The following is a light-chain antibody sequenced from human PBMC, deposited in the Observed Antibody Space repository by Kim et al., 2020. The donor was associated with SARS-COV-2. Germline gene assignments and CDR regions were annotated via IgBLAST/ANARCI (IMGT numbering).Light chain of an antibody. J-gene: IGLJ3*02. CDR3: ETWDSNTRV. CDR2: LEGSGSY. V-gene: IGLV4-60*03. CDR1: SGHRGNP. Sequence: QPVLTQSSSASASLGSSVKLICTLNSGHRGNPIVWHQQQTGKAPRYLMKLEGSGSYNKGSGVPDRFSGSSSGADRYLTISNLQSEDEADYHCETWDSNTRVFGGGTQLTVL.